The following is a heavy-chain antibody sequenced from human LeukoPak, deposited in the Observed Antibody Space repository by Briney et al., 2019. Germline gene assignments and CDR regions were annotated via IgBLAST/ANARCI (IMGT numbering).Heavy chain of an antibody. CDR1: GGTFSSYA. V-gene: IGHV1-69*05. Sequence: GASVKVSCKASGGTFSSYAISWVRQAPGQGLEWMGRIIPIFGTANYAQKFQGRVTITTDESTSTAHMELSSLRSEDTAVYYCAGGYSSSFYYWGQGTLVTVSS. J-gene: IGHJ4*02. D-gene: IGHD6-6*01. CDR3: AGGYSSSFYY. CDR2: IIPIFGTA.